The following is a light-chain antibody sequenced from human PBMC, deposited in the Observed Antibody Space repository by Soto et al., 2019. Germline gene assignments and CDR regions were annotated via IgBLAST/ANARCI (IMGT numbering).Light chain of an antibody. CDR3: TSYVGNDIWV. Sequence: QSALTQPPSASGSPGQSVTISCTGTSSDVGGYKYVSWYQQYPGKAPKLMIYEVTKRPSGVPDRFSGSKSGNTAALTVSGLQAEDEADYYCTSYVGNDIWVFGGGTKLSVL. CDR1: SSDVGGYKY. CDR2: EVT. V-gene: IGLV2-8*01. J-gene: IGLJ3*02.